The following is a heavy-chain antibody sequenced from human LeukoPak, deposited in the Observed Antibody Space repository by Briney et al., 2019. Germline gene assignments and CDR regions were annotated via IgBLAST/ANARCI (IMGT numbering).Heavy chain of an antibody. CDR2: ISGGSGST. CDR1: GFTFSSYA. J-gene: IGHJ4*02. Sequence: GGSLRLSCAASGFTFSSYAMSWVRQAPGKGLAWVSTISGGSGSTYCADSVKGRFTISRDNSKNTLYLQMNSLRDEDTAVYYCAKHRFESGGYHSTGWGQGTLVTVSS. CDR3: AKHRFESGGYHSTG. D-gene: IGHD3-22*01. V-gene: IGHV3-23*01.